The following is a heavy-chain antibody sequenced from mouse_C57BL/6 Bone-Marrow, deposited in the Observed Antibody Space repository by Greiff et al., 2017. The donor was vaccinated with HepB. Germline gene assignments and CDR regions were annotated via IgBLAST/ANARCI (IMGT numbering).Heavy chain of an antibody. Sequence: EVKVEESGAELVRPGASVKLSCTASGFNIKDYYMHWVKQRPEQGLEWIGRIDPEDGDTEYAPKFQGKATMTADTSSNTAYLQLSSLTSEDTAVYYCTTDGYYPWFAYWGQGTLVTVSA. CDR3: TTDGYYPWFAY. V-gene: IGHV14-1*01. J-gene: IGHJ3*01. CDR1: GFNIKDYY. CDR2: IDPEDGDT. D-gene: IGHD2-3*01.